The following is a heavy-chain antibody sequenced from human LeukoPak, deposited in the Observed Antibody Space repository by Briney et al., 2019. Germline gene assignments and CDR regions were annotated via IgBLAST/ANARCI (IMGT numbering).Heavy chain of an antibody. D-gene: IGHD3-22*01. V-gene: IGHV4-38-2*02. Sequence: SETLSLTCTVSGGSISSYYWSWLRQPPGKGLEWIGSIYHSGSTYYNPSLKSRVTISVDTSKNQFSLKLTYVTAADTDVYYCAREINDSSSYSGWYMDVWGKGTTVTVSS. CDR2: IYHSGST. CDR1: GGSISSYY. CDR3: AREINDSSSYSGWYMDV. J-gene: IGHJ6*03.